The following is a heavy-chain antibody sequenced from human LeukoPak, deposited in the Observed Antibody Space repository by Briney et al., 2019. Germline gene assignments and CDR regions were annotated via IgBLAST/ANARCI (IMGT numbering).Heavy chain of an antibody. CDR3: ARDSSSWYVYFQH. D-gene: IGHD6-13*01. J-gene: IGHJ1*01. V-gene: IGHV6-1*01. CDR1: GDSVSSNSAA. CDR2: TYYRYKWYN. Sequence: SQTLSLTCAISGDSVSSNSAAWNWLRQSPSRGLEWLGRTYYRYKWYNDYAVSVKSRIIINPDTSKNQFSLQLNSVTPEDTAVYYCARDSSSWYVYFQHWGQGTLVTVSS.